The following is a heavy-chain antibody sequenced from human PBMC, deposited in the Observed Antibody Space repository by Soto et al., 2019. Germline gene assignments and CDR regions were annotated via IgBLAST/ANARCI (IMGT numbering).Heavy chain of an antibody. CDR3: ARVRYYYGSGSKTNWFDP. Sequence: EASVKVSCKAYGYRFTSYDINWERQATGQGLEWMGWMNPNSGNTGYAQKFQGRVTMTRNTAISTAYMELSSLRSEDTAGYYSARVRYYYGSGSKTNWFDPWGHGTLVTVSS. CDR2: MNPNSGNT. V-gene: IGHV1-8*01. CDR1: GYRFTSYD. D-gene: IGHD3-10*01. J-gene: IGHJ5*02.